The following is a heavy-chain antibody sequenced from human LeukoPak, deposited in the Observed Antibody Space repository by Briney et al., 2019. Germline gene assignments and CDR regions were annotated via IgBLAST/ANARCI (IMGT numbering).Heavy chain of an antibody. D-gene: IGHD3-22*01. CDR3: ARGVNYYDSSGYYYPAPFDY. J-gene: IGHJ4*02. CDR2: IYCGGST. Sequence: QSGESLTLSCAASGFTVSSYYMSWVRQPPGKGLEWVAYIYCGGSTNYTPSLKGRFTISIDNSKNTLSLQMNRVTAADPAVSYCARGVNYYDSSGYYYPAPFDYWGQGTLVTVSS. V-gene: IGHV3-53*01. CDR1: GFTVSSYY.